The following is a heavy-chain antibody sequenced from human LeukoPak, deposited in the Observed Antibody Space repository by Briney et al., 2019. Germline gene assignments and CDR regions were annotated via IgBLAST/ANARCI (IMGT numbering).Heavy chain of an antibody. Sequence: GGSLRLSCAASGFTFSSYKMNWVRQAPGKGLEWVSYISSSSNMYYADSVKGRFTISRDNARNSLYLQMNSLRDEDTAVYYCARGGSGSYYVYWGQGTLVTVSS. V-gene: IGHV3-48*02. J-gene: IGHJ4*02. D-gene: IGHD3-10*01. CDR1: GFTFSSYK. CDR2: ISSSSNM. CDR3: ARGGSGSYYVY.